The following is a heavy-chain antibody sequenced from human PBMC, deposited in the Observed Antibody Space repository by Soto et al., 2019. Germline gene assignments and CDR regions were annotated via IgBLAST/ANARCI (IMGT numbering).Heavy chain of an antibody. Sequence: EVQLVESGGGVVQPGGSLLLSCAASGFTFSSYSMNWVRQAPGKGLEWVSYISSSSSTIYYADSVKGRCTISRDNAQNSLYLPMNRLRDEETSVYYWAREGGNLNWFDPWGQGTPVTVAA. CDR3: AREGGNLNWFDP. CDR1: GFTFSSYS. V-gene: IGHV3-48*02. D-gene: IGHD1-26*01. CDR2: ISSSSSTI. J-gene: IGHJ5*02.